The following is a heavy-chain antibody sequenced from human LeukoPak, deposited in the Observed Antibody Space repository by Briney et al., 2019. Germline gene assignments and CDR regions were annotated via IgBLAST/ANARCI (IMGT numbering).Heavy chain of an antibody. Sequence: GGSLRLSCAASGFTFSSYAMHWVRQAPGKGLEWVAVISYDGSNKYYADSVKGRFTISRDNSKNTLYLQMNSLRAEDTAVYYCARARRYADGSGYHYYFDSWGQGTLVTVTS. CDR3: ARARRYADGSGYHYYFDS. CDR2: ISYDGSNK. V-gene: IGHV3-30-3*01. CDR1: GFTFSSYA. D-gene: IGHD3-22*01. J-gene: IGHJ4*02.